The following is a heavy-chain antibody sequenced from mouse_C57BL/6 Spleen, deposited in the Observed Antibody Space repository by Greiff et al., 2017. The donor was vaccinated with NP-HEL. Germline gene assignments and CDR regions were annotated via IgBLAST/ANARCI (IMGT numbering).Heavy chain of an antibody. CDR2: IDPANGNT. CDR3: ARSTVVAKNYFDY. V-gene: IGHV14-3*01. Sequence: VLQQQSVAELVRPGASVKLSCTASGFNIKNTYMHWVKQRPEQGLEWIGRIDPANGNTKYAPKFQGKATITADTSSNTAYLQLSSLTSEDTAIYYCARSTVVAKNYFDYWGQGTTLTVSS. CDR1: GFNIKNTY. J-gene: IGHJ2*01. D-gene: IGHD1-1*01.